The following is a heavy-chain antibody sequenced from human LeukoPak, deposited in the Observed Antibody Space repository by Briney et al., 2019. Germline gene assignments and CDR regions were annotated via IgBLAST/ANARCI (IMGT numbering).Heavy chain of an antibody. D-gene: IGHD3-22*01. CDR2: INPSVGST. CDR3: ARGRHYYDSSDYYYEGDAFDI. Sequence: ASVKVSCKASGYTFTSYYMHWVRQAPGQGLEWMGIINPSVGSTTYAQKFQGRVTMTRDMSTSTVYMELSSLRSEDTAVYYCARGRHYYDSSDYYYEGDAFDIWGQGTMVTVSS. V-gene: IGHV1-46*01. J-gene: IGHJ3*02. CDR1: GYTFTSYY.